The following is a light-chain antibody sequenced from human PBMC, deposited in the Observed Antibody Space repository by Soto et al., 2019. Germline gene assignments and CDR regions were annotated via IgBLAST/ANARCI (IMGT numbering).Light chain of an antibody. Sequence: QSVLTQPASVSGSPGQSITISCTGTSSDVGSYNLVSWYKQHPGKAPKLMIYEVIKRPSGVSNRFSGSKSANTAPLTISGLQAEDEADYYCCSYARSSTLVFGGGTQLTVL. CDR1: SSDVGSYNL. J-gene: IGLJ2*01. CDR2: EVI. CDR3: CSYARSSTLV. V-gene: IGLV2-23*02.